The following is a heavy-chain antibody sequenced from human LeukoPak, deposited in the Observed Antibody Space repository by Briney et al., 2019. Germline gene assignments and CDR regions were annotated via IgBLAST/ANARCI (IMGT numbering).Heavy chain of an antibody. CDR2: ISGSGGST. V-gene: IGHV3-23*01. J-gene: IGHJ5*02. D-gene: IGHD3-22*01. CDR1: GFTFSSYA. Sequence: GGSLRLSCAASGFTFSSYAMSWVRQAPGKGLEWVSAISGSGGSTYYADSVKDRFTISRDNSKNTLYLQMNSLRAEDTAVYYCAKDTYYYDSITWGQGTLVTVSS. CDR3: AKDTYYYDSIT.